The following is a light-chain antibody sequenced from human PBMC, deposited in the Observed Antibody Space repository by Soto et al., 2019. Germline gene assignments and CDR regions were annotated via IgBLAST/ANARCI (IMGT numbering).Light chain of an antibody. CDR2: EDN. CDR1: SGSIASNY. Sequence: NFMLTQPHSVSESPGKTVTISCTRSSGSIASNYVQWYQQRPGSSPTTVIYEDNQRPSGVPDRFSGSIDSSSNSASLTISGLKTEEEADYYCQPYDSTNQNVFGTGTNLTVL. V-gene: IGLV6-57*01. J-gene: IGLJ1*01. CDR3: QPYDSTNQNV.